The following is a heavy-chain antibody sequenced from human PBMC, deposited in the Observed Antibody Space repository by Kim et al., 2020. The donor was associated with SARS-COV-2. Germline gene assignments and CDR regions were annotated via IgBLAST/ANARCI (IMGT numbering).Heavy chain of an antibody. Sequence: GGSLRLSCAASGFTFSTYTMHWVRQAPGKGLEWLAVILSDGSKQYYADSVKGRFTISRDNSKNTLYLQMSSLRPEDTSLYSCARDTVVMTTIEYFDLWGQGTLVTVSS. CDR1: GFTFSTYT. V-gene: IGHV3-30*04. CDR3: ARDTVVMTTIEYFDL. J-gene: IGHJ4*02. CDR2: ILSDGSKQ. D-gene: IGHD2-21*02.